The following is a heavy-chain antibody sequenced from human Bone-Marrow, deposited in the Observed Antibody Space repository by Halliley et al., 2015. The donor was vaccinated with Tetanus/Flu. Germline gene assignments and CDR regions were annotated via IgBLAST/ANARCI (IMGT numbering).Heavy chain of an antibody. J-gene: IGHJ2*01. Sequence: TLSLTCTVSGGSISHYFWSWIRQPPGKGLEWIGLIDSGRTTYNPSLKSRVSMSIDTSKNQLSLNLNSVIAADTATYYCARRLW. CDR3: ARRL. CDR2: IDSGRT. CDR1: GGSISHYF. V-gene: IGHV4-59*01.